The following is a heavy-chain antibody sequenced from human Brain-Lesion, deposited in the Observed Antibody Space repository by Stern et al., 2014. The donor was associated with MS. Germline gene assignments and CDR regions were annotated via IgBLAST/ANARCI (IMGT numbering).Heavy chain of an antibody. CDR1: GGSISSGGYY. CDR3: ARGRVVPGFQYYATDV. Sequence: VQLEESGPGLVKPSQTLSLSCTVSGGSISSGGYYWSWIRQPAGKGLEWIGRIFNRGSTSYNPSLKSRVPISIDNSKNQFPLRLNSMTAADTAVYYCARGRVVPGFQYYATDVWGQGTTVIVSS. J-gene: IGHJ6*02. V-gene: IGHV4-61*02. D-gene: IGHD2-2*01. CDR2: IFNRGST.